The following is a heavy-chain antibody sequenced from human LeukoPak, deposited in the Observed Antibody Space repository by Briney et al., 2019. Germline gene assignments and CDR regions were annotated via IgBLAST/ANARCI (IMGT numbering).Heavy chain of an antibody. D-gene: IGHD1-26*01. V-gene: IGHV4-61*02. Sequence: SQTLSLTCTASGGSISSGSYYWSWIRQPAGKGLEWIGRIYTSGSTNYNPSLKSRVTMSLDMSKNQFSLKLTSVTAADTAVYYCARREVRGSYYTFNYWGQGTLVTVSS. CDR2: IYTSGST. CDR3: ARREVRGSYYTFNY. CDR1: GGSISSGSYY. J-gene: IGHJ4*02.